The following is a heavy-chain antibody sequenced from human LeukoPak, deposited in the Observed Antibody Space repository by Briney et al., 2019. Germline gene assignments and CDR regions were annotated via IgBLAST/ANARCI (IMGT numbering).Heavy chain of an antibody. D-gene: IGHD3-22*01. Sequence: PSETLSLTCTVSGYSISSGYYWGWIRQPPGKGLEWIGSIYHSGSTYYNPSLKSRVTISVDTSKNQFSLKLSSVTAADTAVYYCARDASSGYYNYFDYWGQGTLVTVSS. CDR2: IYHSGST. J-gene: IGHJ4*02. CDR1: GYSISSGYY. V-gene: IGHV4-38-2*02. CDR3: ARDASSGYYNYFDY.